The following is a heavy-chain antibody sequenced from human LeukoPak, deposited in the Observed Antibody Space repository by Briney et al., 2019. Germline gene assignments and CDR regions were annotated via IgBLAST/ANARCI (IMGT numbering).Heavy chain of an antibody. D-gene: IGHD3-22*01. CDR2: IYPGDCDT. CDR1: GYSFTSYW. Sequence: GESMKISCKGSGYSFTSYWIGWVRQMPGKGLEWMGIIYPGDCDTRYSPSFQGQVTISADKSISTAYLQWSSLKASDTAMYYCARRGYYDSSGPGAFDIWGQGTMVTVSS. V-gene: IGHV5-51*01. J-gene: IGHJ3*02. CDR3: ARRGYYDSSGPGAFDI.